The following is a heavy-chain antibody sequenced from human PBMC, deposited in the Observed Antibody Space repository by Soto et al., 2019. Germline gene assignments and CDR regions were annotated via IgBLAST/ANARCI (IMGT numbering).Heavy chain of an antibody. V-gene: IGHV1-3*01. CDR1: GYTFTSYA. CDR2: INAGNGNT. J-gene: IGHJ6*02. D-gene: IGHD3-3*01. Sequence: QVQLVQSGAEVKQPGASVKVSCKASGYTFTSYAMHWVRQAPGQRLEWMGWINAGNGNTKYSQKFQGRVTITRDTSASTAYMELSSLRSEDTAVYYCARDLGVYYDFWSGYPPFYGMDVWGQGTTVTVSS. CDR3: ARDLGVYYDFWSGYPPFYGMDV.